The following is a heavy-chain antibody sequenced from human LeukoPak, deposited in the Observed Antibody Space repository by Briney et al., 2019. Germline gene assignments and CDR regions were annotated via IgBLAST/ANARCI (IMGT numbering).Heavy chain of an antibody. D-gene: IGHD3-22*01. J-gene: IGHJ4*02. CDR1: GFTFSSYG. Sequence: PGGSLRLSCAARGFTFSSYGMHWVRQAPGTGVEWVGVIWDDGSNKYYVDSAKGRFTISRDTSKNTLYLQMNSLRAEDTAVYYCARDPNYYYDSSGYPSGDYWGQGTLVTVSS. V-gene: IGHV3-33*01. CDR3: ARDPNYYYDSSGYPSGDY. CDR2: IWDDGSNK.